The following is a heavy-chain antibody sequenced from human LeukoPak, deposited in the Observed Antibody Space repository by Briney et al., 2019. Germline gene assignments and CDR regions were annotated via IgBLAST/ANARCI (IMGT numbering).Heavy chain of an antibody. CDR2: IIPIFGTA. Sequence: SVKVSCKASGGTFSSYAISWVRQAPGQGREWMGRIIPIFGTANYAQKFQGRVTITTDESTSTAYMELSSLRSEDTAVYYCARDQVTIFGVVITAFDYWGQGTLVTVSS. CDR3: ARDQVTIFGVVITAFDY. D-gene: IGHD3-3*01. CDR1: GGTFSSYA. V-gene: IGHV1-69*05. J-gene: IGHJ4*02.